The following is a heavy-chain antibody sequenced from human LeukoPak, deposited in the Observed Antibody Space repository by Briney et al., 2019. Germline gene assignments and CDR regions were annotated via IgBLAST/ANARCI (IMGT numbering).Heavy chain of an antibody. CDR1: GGSISSYY. V-gene: IGHV4-59*01. J-gene: IGHJ3*02. Sequence: SETLSLTCPVSGGSISSYYWSWIRQPPGKGLEWIGYIYYSGSTNYNPSLKSRVTISVDTSKNQFSLKLSSVTAADTAVYYCARERPPYQLGAFDIWGQGTMVTVSS. CDR2: IYYSGST. CDR3: ARERPPYQLGAFDI. D-gene: IGHD2-2*01.